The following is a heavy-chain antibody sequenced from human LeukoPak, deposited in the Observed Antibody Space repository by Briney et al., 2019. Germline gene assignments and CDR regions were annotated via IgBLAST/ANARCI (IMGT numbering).Heavy chain of an antibody. Sequence: PGGSLRLSCAASGFTFSSYGMHWVRQAPGKGLEWVSYISSSGSSIYYTDSVKGRFTISRDNAKNSLYLRMNSLRDEDTALYYCARGGGSIRHSYYYYVDVWGKGTSVTVSS. D-gene: IGHD2-15*01. CDR1: GFTFSSYG. J-gene: IGHJ6*03. CDR3: ARGGGSIRHSYYYYVDV. CDR2: ISSSGSSI. V-gene: IGHV3-48*02.